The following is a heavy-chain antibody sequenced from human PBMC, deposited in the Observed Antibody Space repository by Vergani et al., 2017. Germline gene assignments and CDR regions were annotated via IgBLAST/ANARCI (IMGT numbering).Heavy chain of an antibody. CDR1: GGSISSYY. V-gene: IGHV4-59*01. J-gene: IGHJ4*02. CDR3: ARQGHHVFGYVDY. Sequence: QVQLQESGPGLVKPSETLSLTCTVSGGSISSYYWSWIRQPPGKGLEWIGYIYYSGSTNYNPSLKSRVTISVDTSKNQFSLKLSSVTAADTAVYYCARQGHHVFGYVDYWGQGTLVTVSS. D-gene: IGHD3-10*02. CDR2: IYYSGST.